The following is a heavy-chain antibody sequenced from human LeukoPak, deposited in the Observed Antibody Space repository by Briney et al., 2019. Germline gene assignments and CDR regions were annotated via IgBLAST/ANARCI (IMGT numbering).Heavy chain of an antibody. D-gene: IGHD6-13*01. J-gene: IGHJ5*02. CDR3: ARELSSWPNWLDP. Sequence: SSETLSLTCTVSGGSISVYFCRWLRQSAGKGLEWIGRIYSSGSTNYNPSFKSRVTMSVDTSNNQFSLKLNSVTAADTALYYCARELSSWPNWLDPWGQGTLVTVSS. V-gene: IGHV4-4*07. CDR1: GGSISVYF. CDR2: IYSSGST.